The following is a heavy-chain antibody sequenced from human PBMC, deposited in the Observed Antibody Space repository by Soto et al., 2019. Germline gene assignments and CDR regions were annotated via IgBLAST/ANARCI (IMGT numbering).Heavy chain of an antibody. Sequence: PSETLSLTCTVSGGSISSYYWSWIRQPPGEGLEWIGYIYYSGSTNYNPSLKSRVTISVDTSKNQFSLKLRSVTAADTAIYYCARDHSSGYYLNWXDPWGQGTLVTVSS. CDR1: GGSISSYY. V-gene: IGHV4-59*01. D-gene: IGHD3-22*01. J-gene: IGHJ5*02. CDR3: ARDHSSGYYLNWXDP. CDR2: IYYSGST.